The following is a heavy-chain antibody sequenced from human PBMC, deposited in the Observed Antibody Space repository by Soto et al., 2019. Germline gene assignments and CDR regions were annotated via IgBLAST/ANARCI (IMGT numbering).Heavy chain of an antibody. D-gene: IGHD3-9*01. CDR1: GFTFSNYD. Sequence: QVQLVESGGGVVQPGRYLRLSCAASGFTFSNYDMHWVRQAPGKGLEWVAVISYDGSNKFYADSVKGRFTISRDNSKHARDLQMIRLSAEDTAGYYCARGADWAFDYWGQGTLVTVSS. CDR2: ISYDGSNK. V-gene: IGHV3-30-3*01. J-gene: IGHJ4*02. CDR3: ARGADWAFDY.